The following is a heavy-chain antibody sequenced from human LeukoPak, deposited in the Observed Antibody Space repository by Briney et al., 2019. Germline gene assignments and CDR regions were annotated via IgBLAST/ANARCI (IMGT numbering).Heavy chain of an antibody. CDR2: VLGSGVPT. J-gene: IGHJ3*02. V-gene: IGHV3-23*01. D-gene: IGHD4-17*01. CDR1: GIIFSKYG. CDR3: AKDPNGDYIGTFDI. Sequence: PGGSLRLSCAASGIIFSKYGMSWVRQAPGKGLEWVATVLGSGVPTYYADSVQGRFTISRDNSKNTLYLQMNSLRAEDTAIYYCAKDPNGDYIGTFDIWGQGTVVIVS.